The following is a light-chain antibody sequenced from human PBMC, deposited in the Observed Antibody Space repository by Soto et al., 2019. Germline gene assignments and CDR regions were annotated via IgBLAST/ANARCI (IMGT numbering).Light chain of an antibody. J-gene: IGKJ4*01. CDR2: GAS. CDR3: QQYNNWPLT. V-gene: IGKV3-15*01. Sequence: EIVMTQSPATLSVSPEGRATLSCRASQSLSSNLAWYQQKPGQAPRLLTYGASTRATGIPGRFSGSGSGTEFTLTISSLQSEDFAVYYCQQYNNWPLTFGGGTKVDIK. CDR1: QSLSSN.